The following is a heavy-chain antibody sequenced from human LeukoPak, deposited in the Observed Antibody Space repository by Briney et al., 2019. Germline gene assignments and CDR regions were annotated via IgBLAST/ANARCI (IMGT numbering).Heavy chain of an antibody. J-gene: IGHJ4*02. CDR2: ISYDGGKK. D-gene: IGHD5-18*01. Sequence: GGSLRLSCAASGFTFSSHDMHWVRQAPGKGLEWVAIISYDGGKKDYADSVKGRFTISRDNSKNTLYLQMNSLRPEDTAVYYCARATAMVGYYFDYWGQGTLVTVSS. CDR1: GFTFSSHD. CDR3: ARATAMVGYYFDY. V-gene: IGHV3-30*03.